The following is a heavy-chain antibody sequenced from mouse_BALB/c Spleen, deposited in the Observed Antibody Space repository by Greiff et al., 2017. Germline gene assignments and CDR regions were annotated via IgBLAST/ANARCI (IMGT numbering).Heavy chain of an antibody. CDR3: ARKDYGNHWYFDV. CDR1: GYSFTGYN. CDR2: IDPYYGGT. Sequence: EVQLQQSGTVLARPGASVKMSCKASGYSFTGYNMNWVKQSNGKSLEWIGNIDPYYGGTSYNQKFKGKATLTVDKSSSTAYMQLKSLTSEDSAVYYCARKDYGNHWYFDVWGAGTTVTVSS. J-gene: IGHJ1*01. D-gene: IGHD2-1*01. V-gene: IGHV1S135*01.